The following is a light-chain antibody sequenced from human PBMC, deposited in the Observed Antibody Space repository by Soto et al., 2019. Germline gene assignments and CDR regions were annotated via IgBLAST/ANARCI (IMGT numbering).Light chain of an antibody. CDR3: QQYNNWWT. Sequence: EIVLTQSPGTLSLSPGARATLSCRASQSVSSNLAWYQQKPGQAPRLLIYGASTRATGIPARFSGSGSGTEFTLTISSLQSEDFAVYYCQQYNNWWTFGQGTKVDIK. CDR2: GAS. V-gene: IGKV3-15*01. J-gene: IGKJ1*01. CDR1: QSVSSN.